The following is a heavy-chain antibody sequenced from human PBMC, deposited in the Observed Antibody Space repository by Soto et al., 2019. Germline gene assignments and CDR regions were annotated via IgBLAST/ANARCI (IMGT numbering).Heavy chain of an antibody. V-gene: IGHV1-69*06. CDR3: ASGYNWNYVLNDY. D-gene: IGHD1-7*01. CDR2: IIPIFGTA. CDR1: GGTFSSYA. Sequence: SVKVSCKASGGTFSSYAISWVRQAPGQGLEWMGGIIPIFGTANYAQKFQGRVTITADKSTSTAYMELSSLRSEDTAVYYCASGYNWNYVLNDYWGQGTLVTVSS. J-gene: IGHJ4*02.